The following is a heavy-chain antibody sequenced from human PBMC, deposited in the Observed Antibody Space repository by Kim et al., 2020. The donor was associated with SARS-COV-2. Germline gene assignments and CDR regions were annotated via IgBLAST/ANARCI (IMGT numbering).Heavy chain of an antibody. CDR2: INHSGST. Sequence: SETLSLTCAVYGGSFSGYYWSWIRQPPGEGLEWIGEINHSGSTNYNPSLTSRVTISVDTSKNQFSLKLSSVTAADTAVYYCARNVVVVPAARAPRYYYMDVWGKGTTVTVSS. J-gene: IGHJ6*03. CDR1: GGSFSGYY. D-gene: IGHD2-2*01. CDR3: ARNVVVVPAARAPRYYYMDV. V-gene: IGHV4-34*01.